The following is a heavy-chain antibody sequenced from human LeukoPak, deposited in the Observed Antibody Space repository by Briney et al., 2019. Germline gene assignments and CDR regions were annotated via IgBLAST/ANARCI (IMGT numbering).Heavy chain of an antibody. CDR3: AKDRHSSGWYGFDY. Sequence: GGSLRLSCAASGFTFSSYAMSWVRQAPGKGLEWVSISGSGGSTYYADSAKGRFTISRDNSKNTLYLQMNSLRAEDTAVYYCAKDRHSSGWYGFDYWGQGTLVTVSS. D-gene: IGHD6-19*01. J-gene: IGHJ4*02. CDR1: GFTFSSYA. CDR2: SGSGGST. V-gene: IGHV3-23*01.